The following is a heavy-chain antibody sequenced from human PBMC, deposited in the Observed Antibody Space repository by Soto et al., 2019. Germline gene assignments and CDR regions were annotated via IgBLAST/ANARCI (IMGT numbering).Heavy chain of an antibody. CDR2: INHSGST. Sequence: SETLSLTCAVYGGSFSGYYWSWIRQPPGKGLEWIGEINHSGSTNYNPSLKSRVTISVDTSKSQFSLKLSSVTAAATDVYYCASGMAGIAVAGSDYWGQGTLVTVSS. CDR3: ASGMAGIAVAGSDY. D-gene: IGHD6-19*01. V-gene: IGHV4-34*01. CDR1: GGSFSGYY. J-gene: IGHJ4*02.